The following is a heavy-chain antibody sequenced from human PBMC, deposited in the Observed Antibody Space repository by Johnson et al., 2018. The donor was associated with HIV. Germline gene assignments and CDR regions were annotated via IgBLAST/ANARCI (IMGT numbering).Heavy chain of an antibody. D-gene: IGHD3-22*01. V-gene: IGHV3-20*04. CDR2: IDWTGANA. Sequence: VQLVESGGGVVRPGGSLRLSCAASGFMFDDYAMSWVRQVPGKGLEWVSGIDWTGANAGYAASVKGRFTISRDNSKNTLYLQMNSLRAGDTAVYYCARGAYYYLIWGQGTMVTVSS. J-gene: IGHJ3*01. CDR1: GFMFDDYA. CDR3: ARGAYYYLI.